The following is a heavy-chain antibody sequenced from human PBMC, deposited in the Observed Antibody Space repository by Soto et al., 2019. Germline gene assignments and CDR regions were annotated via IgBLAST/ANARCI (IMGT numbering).Heavy chain of an antibody. CDR3: ARLTLAHDSSGYHIFDY. Sequence: PGESLKISCKGSGYSFTSYWIGWVRQMPGKGLEWMGIIYPGDSDTRYSPSFEGQVTISADKSITTAYLQWSSLKASDTAMYYCARLTLAHDSSGYHIFDYWGLGTRVTVSS. CDR1: GYSFTSYW. CDR2: IYPGDSDT. D-gene: IGHD3-22*01. V-gene: IGHV5-51*01. J-gene: IGHJ4*02.